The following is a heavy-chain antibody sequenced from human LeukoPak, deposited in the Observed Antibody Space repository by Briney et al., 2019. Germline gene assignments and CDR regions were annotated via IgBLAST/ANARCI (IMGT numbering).Heavy chain of an antibody. CDR1: GFTFSSYE. D-gene: IGHD2-15*01. CDR3: ARETGKWLQLDY. Sequence: GGSLRLSCAASGFTFSSYEMNWVRQAPGKGLEWVSYISSSGSTIYYADSVKGRFTISRDNAKNSLYLQMNSLRAEDTAVYYCARETGKWLQLDYWGQGTLVTVSS. CDR2: ISSSGSTI. V-gene: IGHV3-48*03. J-gene: IGHJ4*02.